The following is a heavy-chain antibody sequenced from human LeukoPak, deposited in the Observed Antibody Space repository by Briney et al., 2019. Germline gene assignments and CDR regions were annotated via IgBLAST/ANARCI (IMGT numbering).Heavy chain of an antibody. V-gene: IGHV3-21*01. CDR1: GSTFSNAW. Sequence: GGSLRLSCAASGSTFSNAWMSWVRQAPGKGLEWVSSISGSSSYIYYADSVKGRFTISRHNAKNSLYLQMNSLRAEDTAVYYCARAGREWFGELGFDQWGQGTLVIVSS. D-gene: IGHD3-10*01. J-gene: IGHJ4*02. CDR2: ISGSSSYI. CDR3: ARAGREWFGELGFDQ.